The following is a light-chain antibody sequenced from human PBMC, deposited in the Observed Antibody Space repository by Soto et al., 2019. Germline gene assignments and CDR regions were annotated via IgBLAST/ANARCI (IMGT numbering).Light chain of an antibody. V-gene: IGKV3-15*01. J-gene: IGKJ2*01. Sequence: ETVMTQSPATLSVSPGERATLSFRASQSVGSNLAWYQQKPGQAPRLLIYRASTRVTGVPARFSGSGSGTEFTLTISSLQSEDFAVYFCQQFSDWPPYTFGQGTKLEIK. CDR3: QQFSDWPPYT. CDR2: RAS. CDR1: QSVGSN.